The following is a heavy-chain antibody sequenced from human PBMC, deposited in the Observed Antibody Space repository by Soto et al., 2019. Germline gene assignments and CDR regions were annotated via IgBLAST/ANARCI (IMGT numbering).Heavy chain of an antibody. CDR1: GYSITSSYW. Sequence: SETLSLTCAVSGYSITSSYWSSLRQPPGKGLEWIADIHHSEVTNYNPSLRSRVIISLDRSRNQYSLQLNSLSAADTAVYYCSRPEPFTAAGPYWGQGTLVTVSS. CDR3: SRPEPFTAAGPY. D-gene: IGHD6-13*01. J-gene: IGHJ4*02. V-gene: IGHV4-4*02. CDR2: IHHSEVT.